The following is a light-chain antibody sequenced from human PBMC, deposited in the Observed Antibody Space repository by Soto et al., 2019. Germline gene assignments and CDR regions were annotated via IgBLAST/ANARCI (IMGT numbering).Light chain of an antibody. CDR2: GAS. CDR3: QQYANSPPT. Sequence: EIVLKQSPGTLALSPGERATLSCRASQSVSSNYLAWYQQKPGQAPRPLIYGASTRATGIPDRFSGSGSGTDFTLTISRLEPEDFAVYYCQQYANSPPTFGQGTKVEIK. CDR1: QSVSSNY. J-gene: IGKJ1*01. V-gene: IGKV3-20*01.